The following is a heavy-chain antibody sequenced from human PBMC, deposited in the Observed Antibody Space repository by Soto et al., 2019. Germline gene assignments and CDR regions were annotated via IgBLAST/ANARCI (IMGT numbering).Heavy chain of an antibody. CDR2: ISGSNGNT. D-gene: IGHD4-17*01. CDR1: GFTFSSYA. Sequence: LRLSCAASGFTFSSYAMNWVRQAPGKGLEWVSAISGSNGNTYYADSVKGRFTISRDNSKNTLYLQMNSLKTEDTAVYYCTRHISGDYQSYFDYWGQGTLVTVSS. CDR3: TRHISGDYQSYFDY. J-gene: IGHJ4*02. V-gene: IGHV3-23*01.